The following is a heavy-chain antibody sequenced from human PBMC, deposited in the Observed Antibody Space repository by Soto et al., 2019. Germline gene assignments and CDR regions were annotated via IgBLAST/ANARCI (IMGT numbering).Heavy chain of an antibody. D-gene: IGHD6-6*01. J-gene: IGHJ4*02. Sequence: GGSLRLSCAASGFTFSSYSMNWVRQAPGKGLEWVSSISSSSSYIYYADSVKGRFTISRDNAKNSLYLQMNSLRAEDTAVYYCARDGAARLGYFDYWGQGTLVTVSS. CDR3: ARDGAARLGYFDY. CDR1: GFTFSSYS. V-gene: IGHV3-21*01. CDR2: ISSSSSYI.